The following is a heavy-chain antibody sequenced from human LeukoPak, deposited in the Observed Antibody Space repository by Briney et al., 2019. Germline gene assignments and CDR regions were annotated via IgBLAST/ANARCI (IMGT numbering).Heavy chain of an antibody. V-gene: IGHV4-34*01. Sequence: SETLSLTCAVYGGSFSGYYWSWIRQPPGKGLEWIGEINHSGRTNYNPSPQSRVTISVDTTNNKFSLQQSSVLAADTAAYYCGRGFKGVAALGFDPWGQGTLVSVCS. CDR2: INHSGRT. CDR3: GRGFKGVAALGFDP. D-gene: IGHD6-6*01. J-gene: IGHJ5*02. CDR1: GGSFSGYY.